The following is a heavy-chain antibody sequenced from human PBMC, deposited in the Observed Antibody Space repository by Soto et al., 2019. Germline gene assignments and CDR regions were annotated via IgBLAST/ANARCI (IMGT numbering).Heavy chain of an antibody. CDR1: GFTVNNNY. CDR3: ARQTDAFDI. CDR2: IYSGGST. J-gene: IGHJ3*02. Sequence: GSLRLSCAASGFTVNNNYLSWVRQPPGKGLEWVSLIYSGGSTYYADSVKVRCTISRDNAKNTLYLQMNSLRAEDTAVYYCARQTDAFDIWRQGTMVTVSS. V-gene: IGHV3-66*04.